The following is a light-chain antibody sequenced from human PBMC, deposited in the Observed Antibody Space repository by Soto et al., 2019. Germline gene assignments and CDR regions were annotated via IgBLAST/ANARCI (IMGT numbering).Light chain of an antibody. V-gene: IGKV3-20*01. CDR1: QSVRTYLSY. Sequence: EIVLTQSPATLSLSPGERATLSCRASQSVRTYLSYVAWYQQRPGQAPRLLIYGASSRATGIADRFSGSGSATDFTLTISRLEPEDFAVYYCQQYGYSVPVTFGQGTRLEIK. J-gene: IGKJ5*01. CDR3: QQYGYSVPVT. CDR2: GAS.